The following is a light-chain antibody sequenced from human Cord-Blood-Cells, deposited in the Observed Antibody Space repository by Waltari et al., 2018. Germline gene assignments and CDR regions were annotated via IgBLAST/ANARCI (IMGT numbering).Light chain of an antibody. V-gene: IGLV2-14*01. CDR3: SSYTSISTPYV. CDR1: SSDVGGYNY. Sequence: QSALTQPASVSGSPGQSITISCTGTSSDVGGYNYVSWYQHHPGKAPKLMIYEVSNRPAGVSNRVSCAKSGNTASLTISGLQAEDEADYYCSSYTSISTPYVFGTGTKVTVL. J-gene: IGLJ1*01. CDR2: EVS.